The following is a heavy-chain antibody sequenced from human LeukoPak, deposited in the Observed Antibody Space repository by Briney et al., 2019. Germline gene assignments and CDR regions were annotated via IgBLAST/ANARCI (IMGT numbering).Heavy chain of an antibody. CDR1: GGTFSSYA. J-gene: IGHJ6*02. CDR2: IIPIFGTA. Sequence: ASVKVSCKASGGTFSSYAISWVRQAPGQGLEWMGGIIPIFGTANYAQKFQGRVTITADESTSTAYMELSSLRSEDTAVYYCARLPLRSIAVGYYGMDVWGQGTTVTVSS. CDR3: ARLPLRSIAVGYYGMDV. V-gene: IGHV1-69*13. D-gene: IGHD6-6*01.